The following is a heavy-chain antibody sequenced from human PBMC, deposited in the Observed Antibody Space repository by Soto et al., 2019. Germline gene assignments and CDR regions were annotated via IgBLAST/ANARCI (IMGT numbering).Heavy chain of an antibody. D-gene: IGHD3-3*01. J-gene: IGHJ6*03. CDR1: GGSFSGYY. CDR3: ARSEPEWLKDYYYYYMDV. Sequence: PSETLSLTCAVYGGSFSGYYWSWIRQPPGKGLEWIGEINHSGSTNYNPSLKSRVTISVDTSKNQFSLKLSSVAAADTAVYYCARSEPEWLKDYYYYYMDVWGKGTTVTVSS. CDR2: INHSGST. V-gene: IGHV4-34*01.